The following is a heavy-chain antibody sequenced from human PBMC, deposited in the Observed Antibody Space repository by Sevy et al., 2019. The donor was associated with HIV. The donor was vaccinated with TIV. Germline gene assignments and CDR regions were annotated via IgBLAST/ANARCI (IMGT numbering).Heavy chain of an antibody. CDR1: GFTFSSYA. Sequence: GGFLRLSCAASGFTFSSYAMHWVRQAPGKGLEWVAVISYDGSNKYYADSVKGRFTISRDNSKNTLYLQMNRLRTEDTAVYYCATQWLPSLPFDYWGQGTLVTVSS. J-gene: IGHJ4*02. D-gene: IGHD3-22*01. CDR3: ATQWLPSLPFDY. V-gene: IGHV3-30*04. CDR2: ISYDGSNK.